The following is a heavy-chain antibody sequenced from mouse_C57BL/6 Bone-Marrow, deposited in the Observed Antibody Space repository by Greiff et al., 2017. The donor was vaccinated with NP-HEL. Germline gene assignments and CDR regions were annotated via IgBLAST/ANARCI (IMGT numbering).Heavy chain of an antibody. J-gene: IGHJ3*01. CDR3: AREGYYYGFAY. CDR1: GYTFTSYW. D-gene: IGHD1-1*01. V-gene: IGHV1-69*01. Sequence: QVQLQQPGAELVMPGASVKLSCKASGYTFTSYWMHWVKQRPGQGLEWIGEIDPSDSYTNYNQKFKGKSTLTVDKSSSTAYMQLSSLTSEDSAVYYCAREGYYYGFAYRGQGTLVTVSA. CDR2: IDPSDSYT.